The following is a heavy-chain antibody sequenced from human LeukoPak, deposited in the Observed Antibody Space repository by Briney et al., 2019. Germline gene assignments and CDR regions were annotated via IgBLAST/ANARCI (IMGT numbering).Heavy chain of an antibody. J-gene: IGHJ4*02. CDR3: AKDLSNWNDVTTPDY. Sequence: GRSLRLSCAASGFTFSSYGMHWVRQAPGKGLEWVAFISYDGSNKYYADSVKGRFTISRDNSKNTLYLQMNSLRAEDRAVYYCAKDLSNWNDVTTPDYWGQGTLVTVSS. CDR2: ISYDGSNK. D-gene: IGHD1-1*01. V-gene: IGHV3-30*18. CDR1: GFTFSSYG.